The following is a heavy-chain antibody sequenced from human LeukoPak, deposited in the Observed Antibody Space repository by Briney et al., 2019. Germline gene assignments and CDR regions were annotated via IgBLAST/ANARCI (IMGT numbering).Heavy chain of an antibody. CDR1: GFTFSSYA. V-gene: IGHV3-23*01. J-gene: IGHJ4*02. CDR2: ISGSGGST. Sequence: GGSLRLSCAASGFTFSSYAMSWVRQAPGKGLEWVSAISGSGGSTYYADSVKGRFTISRDNSKNTLYLQMNSLRAEDTAVYYCANAYHSSSGNYWGQGTLVTVSS. D-gene: IGHD6-13*01. CDR3: ANAYHSSSGNY.